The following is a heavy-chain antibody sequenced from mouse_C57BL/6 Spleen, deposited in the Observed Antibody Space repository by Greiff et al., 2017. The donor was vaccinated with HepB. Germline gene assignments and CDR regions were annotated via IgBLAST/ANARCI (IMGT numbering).Heavy chain of an antibody. V-gene: IGHV1-62-3*01. Sequence: QVQLQQPGAELVKPGASVKLSCKASGYTFTSYWMHWVKQRPGRGLEWSGRIDPNSGGTRYNEKFKSKATLTVDKPSSTSYMQLSSLTSEDSAVYYCAREGGITTVVADYWGQGTSVTVS. J-gene: IGHJ2*03. CDR3: AREGGITTVVADY. CDR1: GYTFTSYW. CDR2: IDPNSGGT. D-gene: IGHD1-1*01.